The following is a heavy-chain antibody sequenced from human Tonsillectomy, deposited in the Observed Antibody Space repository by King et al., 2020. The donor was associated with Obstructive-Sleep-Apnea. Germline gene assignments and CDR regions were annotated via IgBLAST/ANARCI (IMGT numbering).Heavy chain of an antibody. CDR2: ITWRGAST. CDR3: AKSLGGFPYYYGMDV. CDR1: GFTFSNFA. V-gene: IGHV3-23*04. Sequence: VQLVESGGGLVQPGGSLRLSCAASGFTFSNFAMNWVRQAPGKGPEWVSSITWRGASTYYADSVKGRFTISRDNFKDALYLQMSSLRGEDTAVYYCAKSLGGFPYYYGMDVWGQGTTVTVSS. J-gene: IGHJ6*02.